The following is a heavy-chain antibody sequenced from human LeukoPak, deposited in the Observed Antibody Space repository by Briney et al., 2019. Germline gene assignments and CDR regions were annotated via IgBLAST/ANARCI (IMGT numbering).Heavy chain of an antibody. CDR3: ARDNFDWRPLDC. D-gene: IGHD3-9*01. CDR1: GFTFSSHW. V-gene: IGHV3-7*03. Sequence: GGSLRLSCAGSGFTFSSHWMTWVRQTPGKGREWVASIKHDGSEKNYVDSVKGRFTISRDNAKNSLYVEMNNLRGEDTAVYYCARDNFDWRPLDCWGQGTLVTVSS. J-gene: IGHJ4*02. CDR2: IKHDGSEK.